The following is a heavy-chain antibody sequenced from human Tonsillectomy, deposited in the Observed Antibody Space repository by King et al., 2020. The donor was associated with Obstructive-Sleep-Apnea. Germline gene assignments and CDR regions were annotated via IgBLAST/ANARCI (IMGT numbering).Heavy chain of an antibody. D-gene: IGHD2-2*01. V-gene: IGHV1-8*02. Sequence: VQLVESRAEVKRPGASVKVSCKASGYTFTSHDINWVRKATGQGLEWMGWMNPKSGSAGFAQKFQGRVTMTRDTSISTAHMERSSLRTEDSAIYYCASVLGHCRSTTGGGVDYGGQGTLVTVPS. CDR3: ASVLGHCRSTTGGGVDY. CDR1: GYTFTSHD. J-gene: IGHJ4*02. CDR2: MNPKSGSA.